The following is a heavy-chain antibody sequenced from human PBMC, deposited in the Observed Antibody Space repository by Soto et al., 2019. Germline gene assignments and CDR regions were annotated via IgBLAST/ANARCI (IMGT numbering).Heavy chain of an antibody. Sequence: QVQLVQSGAEVKKPGSSVKVSCKASGGTFSSYTISWVRQAPGQGLEWMGRIIPILGIANYAQKFQGRVTITXXKXTXXAYMELSSLRSEDTAVYYCARGAMVRGVDGGWFDPWGQGTLVTVSS. CDR2: IIPILGIA. V-gene: IGHV1-69*02. D-gene: IGHD3-10*01. CDR1: GGTFSSYT. J-gene: IGHJ5*02. CDR3: ARGAMVRGVDGGWFDP.